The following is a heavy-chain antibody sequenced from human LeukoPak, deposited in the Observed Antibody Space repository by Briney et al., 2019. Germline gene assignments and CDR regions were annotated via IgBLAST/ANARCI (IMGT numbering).Heavy chain of an antibody. Sequence: SETLSLTCNVSGGSISGYYWSWLRQPAGKGLEWMGRIFSRGRNNYNPSLKSRLMVAVDPSKNQFSLRLSSVTAADTAVHYCAREAGDYDAGGHPPTPYYFDLWGQGTLVTVSS. J-gene: IGHJ4*02. CDR1: GGSISGYY. V-gene: IGHV4-4*07. D-gene: IGHD3-16*01. CDR2: IFSRGRN. CDR3: AREAGDYDAGGHPPTPYYFDL.